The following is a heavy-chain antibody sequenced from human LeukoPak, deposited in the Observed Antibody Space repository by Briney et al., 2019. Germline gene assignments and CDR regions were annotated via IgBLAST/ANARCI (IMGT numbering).Heavy chain of an antibody. CDR2: ITPILGIA. CDR3: ASTYGSGSYADE. CDR1: GGTFSSYA. J-gene: IGHJ4*02. D-gene: IGHD3-10*01. V-gene: IGHV1-69*04. Sequence: SVKVSCKASGGTFSSYAISWVRQAPGQGLEWMGGITPILGIANYAQKFQGRVTITADKSTSTAYMELSSLRSEDTAVYYCASTYGSGSYADEWGQGTLVTVSS.